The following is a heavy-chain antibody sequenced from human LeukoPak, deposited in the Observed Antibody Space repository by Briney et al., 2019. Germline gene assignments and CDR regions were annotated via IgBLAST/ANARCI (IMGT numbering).Heavy chain of an antibody. D-gene: IGHD2-15*01. J-gene: IGHJ3*02. CDR2: IYYSGST. V-gene: IGHV4-59*01. CDR3: ARDGVDHAFDI. Sequence: SETLSLTCTVSGGSISSYYWSWIRQPPGKGLGWIGYIYYSGSTNYNPSLKSRVTISVDTSKNQFSLKLSSVTAADTAVYYCARDGVDHAFDIWGQGTMVTVSS. CDR1: GGSISSYY.